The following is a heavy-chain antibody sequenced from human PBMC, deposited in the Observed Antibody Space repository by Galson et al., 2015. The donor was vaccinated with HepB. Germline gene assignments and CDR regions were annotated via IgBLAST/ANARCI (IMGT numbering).Heavy chain of an antibody. CDR3: ARHVDTAMGDDY. D-gene: IGHD5-18*01. Sequence: QSGAEVKKPGEALRISCKGSGYSFTSYWISWMRQMPGKGLEWMGRIDPSDSYSNYSPSFQGHVTISADKSISTAYLQWSSLKASDSATYYCARHVDTAMGDDYWGQGTLVTVSS. CDR2: IDPSDSYS. CDR1: GYSFTSYW. V-gene: IGHV5-10-1*01. J-gene: IGHJ4*02.